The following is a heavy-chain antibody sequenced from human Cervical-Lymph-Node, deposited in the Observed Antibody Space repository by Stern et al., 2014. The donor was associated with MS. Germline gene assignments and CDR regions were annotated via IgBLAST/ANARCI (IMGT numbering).Heavy chain of an antibody. Sequence: EVQLVESGGGLVQPGGSLRLSCVGSGFTFDSYAMNWVRQAPGKGLEWVSAISSSGVTPYYADSVKGRFTVSRDNSRNTLFLQMNDVRAEDAALYYCAKGQSMMCSSIDCPSGHWGQGTLVTVSS. CDR2: ISSSGVTP. D-gene: IGHD2-2*01. CDR1: GFTFDSYA. J-gene: IGHJ4*02. V-gene: IGHV3-23*04. CDR3: AKGQSMMCSSIDCPSGH.